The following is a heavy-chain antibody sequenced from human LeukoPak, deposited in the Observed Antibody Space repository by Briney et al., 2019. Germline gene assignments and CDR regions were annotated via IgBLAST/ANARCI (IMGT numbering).Heavy chain of an antibody. CDR2: IRKKPNSYTT. J-gene: IGHJ4*02. D-gene: IGHD6-13*01. V-gene: IGHV3-72*01. CDR3: ARAHSDSWGGSYSDF. CDR1: GFTFSSNA. Sequence: GGSLRLSCAASGFTFSSNAMSWVRQAPGKGLEWVGRIRKKPNSYTTEYSTSVKGRFTISRDDSQNSVYLQLNSLKSEDTAVYYCARAHSDSWGGSYSDFWGQGPLVTVSS.